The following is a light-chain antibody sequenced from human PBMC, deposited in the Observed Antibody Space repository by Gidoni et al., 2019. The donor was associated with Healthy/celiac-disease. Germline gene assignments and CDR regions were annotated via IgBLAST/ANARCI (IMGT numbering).Light chain of an antibody. CDR3: SSYTSSSTLVV. Sequence: QSALTQPASVSGSPAQSITIYCTGTSSDVGGYNYVSWYQQHPGKAPKLMIYDVSNRPSGVSNRFSGSKSGNTASLTISGLQAEDEADYYCSSYTSSSTLVVFGGGTKLTVL. J-gene: IGLJ2*01. V-gene: IGLV2-14*01. CDR2: DVS. CDR1: SSDVGGYNY.